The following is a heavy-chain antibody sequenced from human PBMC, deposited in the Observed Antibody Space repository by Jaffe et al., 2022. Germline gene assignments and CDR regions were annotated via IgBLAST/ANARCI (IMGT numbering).Heavy chain of an antibody. Sequence: QVQLVQSGAEVKKPGASVKVSCKASGYTFTSYAMHWVRQAPGQRLEWMGWINAGNGNTKYSQKFQGRVTITRDTSASTAYMELSSLRSEDTAVYYCARTRSDFWSGYNYYYYMDVWGKGTTVTVSS. CDR1: GYTFTSYA. CDR3: ARTRSDFWSGYNYYYYMDV. D-gene: IGHD3-3*01. J-gene: IGHJ6*03. CDR2: INAGNGNT. V-gene: IGHV1-3*01.